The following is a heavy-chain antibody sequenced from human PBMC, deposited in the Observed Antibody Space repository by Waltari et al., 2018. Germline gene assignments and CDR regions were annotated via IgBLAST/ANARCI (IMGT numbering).Heavy chain of an antibody. CDR1: GGSISSGGYY. V-gene: IGHV4-31*03. Sequence: QVQLQESGPGLVKPSQTLSLTCTVSGGSISSGGYYWSWIRQHPGTGLEWIGYIYYSGSTYYNPSLKSRVTISVDTSKNQFSLKLSSVTAADTAVYYCARTYYYGSGSYYDDGAFDIWGQGTMVTVSS. J-gene: IGHJ3*02. CDR3: ARTYYYGSGSYYDDGAFDI. D-gene: IGHD3-10*01. CDR2: IYYSGST.